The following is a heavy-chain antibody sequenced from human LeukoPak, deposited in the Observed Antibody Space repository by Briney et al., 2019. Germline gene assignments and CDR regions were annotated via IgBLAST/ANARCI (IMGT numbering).Heavy chain of an antibody. CDR1: GGSISSYY. Sequence: PSETLSLTCTVSGGSISSYYWSWIRQPPGKGLEWIGNIYYSGSTNYNPSLKSRVTISVDTSKNQFSLKLSSVTAADTAVYYCARTLGAGGKYFDYWGQGTLVTVSS. V-gene: IGHV4-59*08. D-gene: IGHD3-16*01. J-gene: IGHJ4*02. CDR2: IYYSGST. CDR3: ARTLGAGGKYFDY.